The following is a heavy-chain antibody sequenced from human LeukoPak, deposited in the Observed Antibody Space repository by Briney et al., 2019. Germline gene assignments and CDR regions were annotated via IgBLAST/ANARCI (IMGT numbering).Heavy chain of an antibody. D-gene: IGHD1-26*01. V-gene: IGHV7-4-1*02. J-gene: IGHJ6*03. CDR3: ARGRGSSARLGYYFYYTDV. CDR2: INPNTGNP. Sequence: GASVKVSCKASGYTFTSHGIHWVQQAPAQGLEWLGWINPNTGNPTYAQGFTGRFVFSLETSVSTSYLQISSLKAEDTAVYYCARGRGSSARLGYYFYYTDVWGKGTTVTVSS. CDR1: GYTFTSHG.